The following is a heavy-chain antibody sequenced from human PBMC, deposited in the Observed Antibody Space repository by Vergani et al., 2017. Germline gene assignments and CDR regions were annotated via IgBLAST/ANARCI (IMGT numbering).Heavy chain of an antibody. CDR3: ARGPFSSSWNYFDY. CDR2: ISTYNGNT. Sequence: VQLVQSGAEVKKPGASVKVSCKASGYTFISYGITWVRQAPGQGLEWMGWISTYNGNTNYAQKFQGGVTMTTDTSTSTAYMELGSLRSDDTAVYYCARGPFSSSWNYFDYWRQGTLVTVSS. J-gene: IGHJ4*02. CDR1: GYTFISYG. V-gene: IGHV1-18*01. D-gene: IGHD6-13*01.